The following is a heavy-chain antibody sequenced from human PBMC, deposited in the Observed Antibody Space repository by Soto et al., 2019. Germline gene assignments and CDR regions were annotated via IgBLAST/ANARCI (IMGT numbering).Heavy chain of an antibody. J-gene: IGHJ4*02. D-gene: IGHD1-26*01. Sequence: PSETLSLTCTVSSGSITNNGYFWGWVRQPPGKALEHIGYIFYGGTTHYSPSLQSRLTISLDTSKNQFSLKLSSVTAVDTAVYYCARLDYGDPDEKWELQGFDYWGQGTLVTVSS. V-gene: IGHV4-61*05. CDR2: IFYGGTT. CDR3: ARLDYGDPDEKWELQGFDY. CDR1: SGSITNNGYF.